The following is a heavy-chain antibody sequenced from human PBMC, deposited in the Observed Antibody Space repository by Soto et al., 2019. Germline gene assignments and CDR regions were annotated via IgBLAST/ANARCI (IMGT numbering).Heavy chain of an antibody. CDR2: IFRDGST. CDR3: ARDHVDPFYTLDV. Sequence: ETLSLTCVVSGFSITSGYYWSWIRQPPGKGLEWIGRIFRDGSTSYNPSLKSRVIISVDTSKNRFSLKLTSMTAADTAIYYCARDHVDPFYTLDVWGQGTTVTVSS. J-gene: IGHJ6*02. V-gene: IGHV4-38-2*02. CDR1: GFSITSGYY. D-gene: IGHD2-21*01.